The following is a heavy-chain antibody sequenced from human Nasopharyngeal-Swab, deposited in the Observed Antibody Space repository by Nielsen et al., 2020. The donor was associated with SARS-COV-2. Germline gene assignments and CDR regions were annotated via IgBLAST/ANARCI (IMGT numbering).Heavy chain of an antibody. CDR2: MSYSGVT. CDR1: GGSIRDNNYY. D-gene: IGHD3-22*01. V-gene: IGHV4-39*01. Sequence: SETLSLTCSVSGGSIRDNNYYWSWIRQPPGKGLEWIGSMSYSGVTFYNPSLRNRVTLSVDTSKNLLSLKLDSVTAADTALYYCARHSRVTTVVVVTLFDFWGQGIQVTVFS. J-gene: IGHJ4*02. CDR3: ARHSRVTTVVVVTLFDF.